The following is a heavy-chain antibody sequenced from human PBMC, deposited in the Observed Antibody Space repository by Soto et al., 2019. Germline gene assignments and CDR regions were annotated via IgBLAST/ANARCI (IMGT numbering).Heavy chain of an antibody. CDR2: ISHSGST. D-gene: IGHD5-18*01. CDR3: ARHGTTAMVYFFDY. CDR1: GGSISSYY. Sequence: PSETLSLTCTVSGGSISSYYWNWIREPPGRGLEWIGYISHSGSTNYNPSLKSRITVSLDTSKNQFSLKLNSVTAADTAVYYCARHGTTAMVYFFDYWGQGALVTVSS. V-gene: IGHV4-59*08. J-gene: IGHJ4*02.